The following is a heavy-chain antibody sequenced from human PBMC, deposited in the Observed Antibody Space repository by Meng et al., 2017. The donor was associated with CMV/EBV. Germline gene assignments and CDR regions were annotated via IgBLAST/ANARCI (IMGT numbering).Heavy chain of an antibody. J-gene: IGHJ5*02. CDR3: AREIVVVPAAIDNWFDP. D-gene: IGHD2-2*02. V-gene: IGHV4-4*07. CDR2: IYPSGST. Sequence: QEKPHESCPDPVKPSNTLSLTCTVPGGPISRDTWSWIRQPAGKGLEWIGRIYPSGSTNYNPSLKSRVTMSVDTSKNQFSLKLSSVTAADTAVYYWAREIVVVPAAIDNWFDPWGQGTLVTVSS. CDR1: GGPISRDT.